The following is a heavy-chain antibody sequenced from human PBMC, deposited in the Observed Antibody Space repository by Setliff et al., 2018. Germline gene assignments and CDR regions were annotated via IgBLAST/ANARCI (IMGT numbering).Heavy chain of an antibody. Sequence: LSLTCTVSGGSISSYYWSWIRQPAGKGLEWIGRIYTSGSTNYNPSLKSRVTMSVDTSKNQFSLKLSSVTAADTAVYYCAREKGNREAPELRGLYYYYMDVWGKGTMVTVSS. J-gene: IGHJ6*03. CDR2: IYTSGST. D-gene: IGHD3-10*01. CDR3: AREKGNREAPELRGLYYYYMDV. CDR1: GGSISSYY. V-gene: IGHV4-4*07.